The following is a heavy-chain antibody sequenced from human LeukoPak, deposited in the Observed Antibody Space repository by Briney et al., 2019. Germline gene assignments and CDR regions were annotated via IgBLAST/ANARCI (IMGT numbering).Heavy chain of an antibody. D-gene: IGHD3-22*01. J-gene: IGHJ3*02. V-gene: IGHV1-24*01. CDR3: ARAYYDSSGYYPDSFDI. CDR2: FDPEDGET. Sequence: GASVKVSCKVSGYTLTELSMHWVRQAPGKGLEWMGGFDPEDGETIYAQKFQGRVTMTEDTSTDTAYMELSSLRSDDTAVYYCARAYYDSSGYYPDSFDIWGQGTMVTVSS. CDR1: GYTLTELS.